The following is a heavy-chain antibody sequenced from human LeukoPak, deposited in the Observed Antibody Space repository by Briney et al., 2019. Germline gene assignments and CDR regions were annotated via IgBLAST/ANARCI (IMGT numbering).Heavy chain of an antibody. CDR3: AKDRLSGDSYGQFDY. V-gene: IGHV3-23*01. D-gene: IGHD5-18*01. CDR1: GFTFSNYA. CDR2: ISSSGGST. J-gene: IGHJ4*02. Sequence: PGGSLRLSCAASGFTFSNYAMRWVRQAPGKGLEWVSAISSSGGSTYYADSVKGRFTISRDNSKNTLYLQMNSLRAEDTAVYYCAKDRLSGDSYGQFDYWGQGTLVTVSS.